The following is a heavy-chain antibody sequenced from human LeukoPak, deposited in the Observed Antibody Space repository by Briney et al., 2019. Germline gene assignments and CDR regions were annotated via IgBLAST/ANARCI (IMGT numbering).Heavy chain of an antibody. CDR3: ARGEFPYY. CDR1: GFTFRSYG. D-gene: IGHD3-10*01. V-gene: IGHV3-30*03. CDR2: ISYDGSNT. Sequence: GGSLRLSCAASGFTFRSYGMHWVRQAPGKGLEWVAVISYDGSNTYYADSVKGRFTISRDNSKNTLYLQMSSLRADDTSVYYCARGEFPYYWGQGTLVTVSS. J-gene: IGHJ4*02.